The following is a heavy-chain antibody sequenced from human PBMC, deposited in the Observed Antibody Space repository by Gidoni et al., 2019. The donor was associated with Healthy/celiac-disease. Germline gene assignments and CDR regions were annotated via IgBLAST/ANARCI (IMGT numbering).Heavy chain of an antibody. CDR1: GFTFSRYA. J-gene: IGHJ6*03. V-gene: IGHV3-23*01. Sequence: EVQLLESGGGLVQPGGSLRLSCAASGFTFSRYAMSWVRQAPGKGLGWVSAISGSGGSTYYADSVKGRFTISRDNSKNTLYLQMNSLRAEDTAVYYCAGGLPRFYYYYYMDVWGKGTTVTVSS. D-gene: IGHD3-16*01. CDR2: ISGSGGST. CDR3: AGGLPRFYYYYYMDV.